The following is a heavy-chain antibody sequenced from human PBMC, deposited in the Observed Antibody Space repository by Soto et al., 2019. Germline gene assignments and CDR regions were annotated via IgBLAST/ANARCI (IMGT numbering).Heavy chain of an antibody. CDR1: GGTFSSYA. V-gene: IGHV1-69*12. Sequence: QVQLVQSGAEVKKPGSSVKVSCKASGGTFSSYAISWVRQAPGQGLEWMGGIIPIFGTANYAQKFQGRVTITADESTSTAYMELSSLRSEDTAVYYCARDCISTSCPDYYYGMDVWGQGTTVTVSS. J-gene: IGHJ6*02. CDR3: ARDCISTSCPDYYYGMDV. D-gene: IGHD2-2*01. CDR2: IIPIFGTA.